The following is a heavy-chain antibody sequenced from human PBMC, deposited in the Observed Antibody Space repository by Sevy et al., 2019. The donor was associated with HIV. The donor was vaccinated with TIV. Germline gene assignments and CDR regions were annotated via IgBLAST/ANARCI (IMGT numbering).Heavy chain of an antibody. CDR3: ARGLEYCSSTSCYRTANWFDP. V-gene: IGHV4-31*03. J-gene: IGHJ5*02. D-gene: IGHD2-2*02. CDR2: IYYSGST. Sequence: SETLSLTCTVSGGSISSGGYYRSWIRQHPGKGLEWIGYIYYSGSTYYNPSLKSRVTISVDTSKNQFSLKLSSVTAADTAVYYCARGLEYCSSTSCYRTANWFDPWGQGTLVTVSS. CDR1: GGSISSGGYY.